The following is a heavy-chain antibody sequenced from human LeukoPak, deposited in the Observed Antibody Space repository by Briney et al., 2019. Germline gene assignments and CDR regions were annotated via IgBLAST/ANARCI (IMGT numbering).Heavy chain of an antibody. CDR3: ARGGWVYSSSSLAPRFDY. Sequence: SSETLSLTCTVSGGSISSFYWSWLRQPPGKGLEWIGYIFHSGHTNYNPSLKSRVTISVDTSKNQFPLKLSSVTAADTAVYYCARGGWVYSSSSLAPRFDYWGQGTLVTVSS. J-gene: IGHJ4*02. CDR1: GGSISSFY. D-gene: IGHD6-6*01. V-gene: IGHV4-59*12. CDR2: IFHSGHT.